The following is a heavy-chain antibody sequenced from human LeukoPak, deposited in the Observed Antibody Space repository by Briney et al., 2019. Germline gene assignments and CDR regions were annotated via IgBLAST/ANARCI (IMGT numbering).Heavy chain of an antibody. J-gene: IGHJ5*02. V-gene: IGHV1-18*01. CDR3: ARDPGYSSGWYSNWFDP. D-gene: IGHD6-19*01. CDR1: GYTFTSYG. CDR2: ISAYNGNT. Sequence: ASVKVSCKASGYTFTSYGISWVRQAPGQGLEWMGWISAYNGNTNYAQKLQGRVTMTTDTSTSTAYMELRSLRYDDTAVYYCARDPGYSSGWYSNWFDPWGQGTLVTVSS.